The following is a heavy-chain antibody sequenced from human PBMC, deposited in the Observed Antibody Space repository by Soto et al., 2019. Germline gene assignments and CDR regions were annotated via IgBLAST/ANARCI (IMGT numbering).Heavy chain of an antibody. V-gene: IGHV1-2*04. CDR3: ARDEIEATGTAMVERDYYYYGMDV. D-gene: IGHD5-18*01. J-gene: IGHJ6*02. CDR2: INPNSGGT. CDR1: GYTFTGYY. Sequence: ASVKVSCKASGYTFTGYYMHWVRQAPGQGLEWMGWINPNSGGTNYAQKFQGWVTMTRDTSISTAYMELSRLRSDDTAVYYCARDEIEATGTAMVERDYYYYGMDVWGQGTTVTVSS.